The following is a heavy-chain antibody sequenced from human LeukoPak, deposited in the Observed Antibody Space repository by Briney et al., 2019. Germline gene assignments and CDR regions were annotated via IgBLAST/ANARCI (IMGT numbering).Heavy chain of an antibody. CDR3: ARGGYCSSGNCFVLAAEFDY. Sequence: ASATVSCKASGYTFTGYYMHWVRQAPGQGLEWMGWINPSSGGTDYARKFQGRVTMTRDTSISTAYMELKWLGSDDTAVYYCARGGYCSSGNCFVLAAEFDYWGQGTLVTESS. CDR2: INPSSGGT. J-gene: IGHJ4*02. D-gene: IGHD2-15*01. V-gene: IGHV1-2*02. CDR1: GYTFTGYY.